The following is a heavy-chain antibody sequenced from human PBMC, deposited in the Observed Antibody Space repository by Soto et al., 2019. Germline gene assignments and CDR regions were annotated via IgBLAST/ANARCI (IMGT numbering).Heavy chain of an antibody. CDR1: GYSFTSYW. J-gene: IGHJ6*02. CDR2: IDPIGSYT. CDR3: AKNHYYSGMDV. V-gene: IGHV5-10-1*04. Sequence: PGESLTISCKGSGYSFTSYWSIWVRQMPGKGLELMGSIDPIGSYTNYSPAFQGQVTISSCNSISTAYLQWTSLKASDTARYYCAKNHYYSGMDVLGQGTTVTVSS.